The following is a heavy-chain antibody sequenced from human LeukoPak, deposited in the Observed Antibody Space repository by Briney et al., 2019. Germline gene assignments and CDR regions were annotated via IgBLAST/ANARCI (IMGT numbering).Heavy chain of an antibody. CDR2: IYYSRST. CDR3: ARAPNYYDSSGYFYYFDY. CDR1: GGSISSYY. D-gene: IGHD3-22*01. J-gene: IGHJ4*02. Sequence: PSETLSLTCTVSGGSISSYYWSWIRQPPGKGLEWIGYIYYSRSTNYNPSLKSRVTISVDTSKNQFSLKLSSVTAADTAVYYCARAPNYYDSSGYFYYFDYWGQGTLVTVSS. V-gene: IGHV4-59*01.